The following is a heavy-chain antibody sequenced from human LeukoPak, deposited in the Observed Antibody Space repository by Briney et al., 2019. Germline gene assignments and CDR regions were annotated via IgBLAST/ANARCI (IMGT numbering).Heavy chain of an antibody. CDR3: ARDGGNYSPQDY. J-gene: IGHJ4*02. V-gene: IGHV3-74*01. Sequence: GGSLRLSCAASGFTFSNYWMHWVRHAPGKGLVWVSCINGDGSMPTYADSVKGRFTISRDNAKNTLSLHMNSLRAGDTGVYYCARDGGNYSPQDYWGQGTLVTVSS. CDR1: GFTFSNYW. CDR2: INGDGSMP. D-gene: IGHD1-26*01.